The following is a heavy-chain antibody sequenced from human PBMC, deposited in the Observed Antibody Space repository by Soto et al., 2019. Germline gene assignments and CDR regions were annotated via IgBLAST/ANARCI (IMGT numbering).Heavy chain of an antibody. CDR1: GGTFSSYT. J-gene: IGHJ5*02. D-gene: IGHD3-16*01. Sequence: QVQLVQSGAEVKKPGSSVKVSCKASGGTFSSYTISWVRQAPGQGLEWMGRIIPILGIANYAQKFQGRATITADKSTSTAYMELSSLRAEDSAVDYCAREARRSEYVSWGQGTLVTVSS. V-gene: IGHV1-69*08. CDR3: AREARRSEYVS. CDR2: IIPILGIA.